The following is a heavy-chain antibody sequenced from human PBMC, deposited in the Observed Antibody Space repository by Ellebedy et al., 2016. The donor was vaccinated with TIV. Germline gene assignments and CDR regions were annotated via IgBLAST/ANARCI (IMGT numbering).Heavy chain of an antibody. CDR2: IYYSGST. Sequence: SETLSLXCTVSGGSISSYYWSWIRQPPGKGLEWIGYIYYSGSTNYNPSLKSRVTISVDTSKNQFSLKLSSVTAADTAVYYCARGAGSGSGSFSGSWYYYYGMDVWGQGTTVTVSS. J-gene: IGHJ6*02. V-gene: IGHV4-59*01. CDR1: GGSISSYY. D-gene: IGHD3-10*01. CDR3: ARGAGSGSGSFSGSWYYYYGMDV.